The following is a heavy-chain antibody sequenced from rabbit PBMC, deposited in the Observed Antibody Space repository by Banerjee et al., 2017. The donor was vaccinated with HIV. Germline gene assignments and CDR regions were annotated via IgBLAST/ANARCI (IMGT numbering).Heavy chain of an antibody. J-gene: IGHJ4*01. D-gene: IGHD6-1*01. V-gene: IGHV1S40*01. CDR2: IYTSSGST. CDR3: AREMRYVGYGYLDL. CDR1: GFDLSNYYF. Sequence: QSLEESGGDLVQPEGSLTLTCKASGFDLSNYYFMCWVRQAPGKGLEWVGCIYTSSGSTYYANWAKGRFTISKTPSTTVTLQMTSLTAADTATYFCAREMRYVGYGYLDLWGQGTLVTVS.